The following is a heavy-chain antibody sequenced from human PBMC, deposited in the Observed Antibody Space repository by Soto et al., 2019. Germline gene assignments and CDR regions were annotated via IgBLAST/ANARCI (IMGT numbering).Heavy chain of an antibody. Sequence: QLQLQESGPGLVKPSETLSLTCTVSGGSISSSSYYWGWIRQPPGKGLEWIGSIYYSGSTYYNPSLKSRVTISVDTSKNQCSLKLSSVTAADTAVYYCASSMAGGNKRDYYYYGMDVWGQGTTVTVSS. J-gene: IGHJ6*02. V-gene: IGHV4-39*01. CDR2: IYYSGST. CDR3: ASSMAGGNKRDYYYYGMDV. D-gene: IGHD1-26*01. CDR1: GGSISSSSYY.